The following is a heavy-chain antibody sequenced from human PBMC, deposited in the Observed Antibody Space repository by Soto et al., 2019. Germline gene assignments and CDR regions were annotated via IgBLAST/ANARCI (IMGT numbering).Heavy chain of an antibody. J-gene: IGHJ6*02. CDR1: GGSFSDYI. CDR3: ARTGLTMVRGVIFGYYGMDV. Sequence: SETLSLTCDVYGGSFSDYIWTWIRQTPGKGLQWIGQINHSGSANYNPSLKSRVTISVHTSSSQFSLELSYVTAADTAVYYCARTGLTMVRGVIFGYYGMDVWGQGTTVT. CDR2: INHSGSA. D-gene: IGHD3-10*01. V-gene: IGHV4-34*01.